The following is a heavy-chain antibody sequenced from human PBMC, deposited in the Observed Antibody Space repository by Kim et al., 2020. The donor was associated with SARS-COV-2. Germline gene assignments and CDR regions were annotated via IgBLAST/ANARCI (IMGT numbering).Heavy chain of an antibody. CDR1: GGSFSDYY. D-gene: IGHD6-25*01. V-gene: IGHV4-34*01. J-gene: IGHJ5*02. CDR3: AKPGLPRHNWFDP. Sequence: SETLSLTCAVYGGSFSDYYWTWIRQPPGKGLEWIGEINHSGSTNYNPSLKSRVTISVDTSKDQFSLKLRSVTAADTAVYYCAKPGLPRHNWFDPWRQGTL. CDR2: INHSGST.